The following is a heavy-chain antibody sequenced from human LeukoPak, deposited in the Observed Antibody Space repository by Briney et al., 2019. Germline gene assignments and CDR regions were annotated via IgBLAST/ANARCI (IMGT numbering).Heavy chain of an antibody. D-gene: IGHD6-13*01. V-gene: IGHV4-39*07. CDR2: IYYSGST. Sequence: PSETLSLTCTVSGASISSSSYYWGWIRQPPGKGLQWIGSIYYSGSTYYNPSLKSRLTISVNTSKNQFSLKLSSVTAADTAVYYCARVARIAGAFDTWGQGTMVTVSS. CDR1: GASISSSSYY. J-gene: IGHJ3*02. CDR3: ARVARIAGAFDT.